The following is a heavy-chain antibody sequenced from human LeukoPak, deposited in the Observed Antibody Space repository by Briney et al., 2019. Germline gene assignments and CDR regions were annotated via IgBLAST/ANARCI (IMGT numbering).Heavy chain of an antibody. J-gene: IGHJ4*02. D-gene: IGHD1/OR15-1a*01. CDR3: ARETNNSGFDY. CDR2: INQDGTEK. Sequence: PGGSLRLSCAASGFTFSSYWMTWVRQAPGRGLEWAANINQDGTEKYYVDSVKGRFTISRDNAKNSLYLQMNSLRAEDTAVYYCARETNNSGFDYWGQGTLVTVSS. CDR1: GFTFSSYW. V-gene: IGHV3-7*01.